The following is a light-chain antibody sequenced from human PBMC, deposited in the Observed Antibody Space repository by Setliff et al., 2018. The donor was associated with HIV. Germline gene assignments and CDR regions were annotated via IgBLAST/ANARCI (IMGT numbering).Light chain of an antibody. CDR2: DVS. Sequence: SALTQPASVSGSPGQSITIPCTGTSSDVGGYNYVSWYQQHPGKAPKLMIYDVSNRPSGVSNRFSGSKSGNTASLTISGLQAEDEADYYCSSYTSSSSYVFGTGTKGTVL. V-gene: IGLV2-14*03. CDR1: SSDVGGYNY. CDR3: SSYTSSSSYV. J-gene: IGLJ1*01.